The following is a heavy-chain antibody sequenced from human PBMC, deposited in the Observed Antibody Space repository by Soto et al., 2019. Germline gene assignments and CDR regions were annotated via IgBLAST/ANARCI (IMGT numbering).Heavy chain of an antibody. J-gene: IGHJ5*02. Sequence: SETLSLTCAVYGGSFSGYYWSLIRQPPGKGLEWIGEINHSGSTNYNPSLKSRVTISIDTSKNQFSLKLSSVTAADTAVYYCARTARYGSGSYHKRQPSPLDHWGQGTLVTVSS. D-gene: IGHD3-10*01. V-gene: IGHV4-34*01. CDR3: ARTARYGSGSYHKRQPSPLDH. CDR1: GGSFSGYY. CDR2: INHSGST.